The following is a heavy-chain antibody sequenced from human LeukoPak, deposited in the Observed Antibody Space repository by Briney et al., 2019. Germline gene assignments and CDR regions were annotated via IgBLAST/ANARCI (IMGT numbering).Heavy chain of an antibody. Sequence: GGSLRLSCAASGFTFSSYRINWVRQAPGKGLEWVSSISSSSSPIYYADSVKGRFTISRDNAKNSLYLQMNSLRAEDTAVYYCARDEAVNWFDPWGQGTLVTVSS. CDR2: ISSSSSPI. CDR1: GFTFSSYR. D-gene: IGHD6-19*01. V-gene: IGHV3-21*01. CDR3: ARDEAVNWFDP. J-gene: IGHJ5*02.